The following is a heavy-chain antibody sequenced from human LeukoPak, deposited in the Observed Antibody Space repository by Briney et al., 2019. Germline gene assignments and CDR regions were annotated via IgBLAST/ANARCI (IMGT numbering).Heavy chain of an antibody. D-gene: IGHD5-18*01. CDR2: IYHSGST. J-gene: IGHJ4*02. Sequence: SETLSLTCTVSGYSISSGYYWGWIRQPPGKGLEWIGSIYHSGSTYYNPSLKSRVTISVDTSKNEFSLKLSSVTAADTAVYYCASVADTAILYYFDYWGQGTLVTVSS. CDR3: ASVADTAILYYFDY. V-gene: IGHV4-38-2*02. CDR1: GYSISSGYY.